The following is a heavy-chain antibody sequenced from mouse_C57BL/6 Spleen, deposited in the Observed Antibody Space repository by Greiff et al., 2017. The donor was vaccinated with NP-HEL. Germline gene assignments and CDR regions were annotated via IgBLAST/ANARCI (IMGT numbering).Heavy chain of an antibody. D-gene: IGHD2-4*01. CDR1: GYTFTDYY. CDR2: INPNNGGT. J-gene: IGHJ2*01. CDR3: AYYDYDVYYFDY. Sequence: EVQLQQSGPELVKPGASVKISCKASGYTFTDYYMNWVKQSHGKSLEWIGDINPNNGGTSYNQKFKGKATLTVDKSSSTAYMELRSLTSEDSAVYYCAYYDYDVYYFDYWGQGTTLTVSS. V-gene: IGHV1-26*01.